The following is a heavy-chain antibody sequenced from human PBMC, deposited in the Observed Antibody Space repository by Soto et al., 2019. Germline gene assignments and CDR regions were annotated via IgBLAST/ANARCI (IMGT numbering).Heavy chain of an antibody. D-gene: IGHD5-12*01. J-gene: IGHJ6*02. CDR2: SIPIFGTA. V-gene: IGHV1-69*01. CDR1: GGTFNNYP. Sequence: QVQLVQSGAEVKKPASSVKVSCKASGGTFNNYPITWVRQAPGEGLEWMGGSIPIFGTANYEQNFKGRVTISVEESTSTAYTELSSQRSEDTAVYYCASGCGYSGDDHYYYFDLDVWGQGTTVTVSS. CDR3: ASGCGYSGDDHYYYFDLDV.